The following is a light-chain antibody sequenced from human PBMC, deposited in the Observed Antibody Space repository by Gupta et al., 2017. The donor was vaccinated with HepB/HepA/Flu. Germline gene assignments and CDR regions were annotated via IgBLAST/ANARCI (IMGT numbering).Light chain of an antibody. CDR2: DVS. J-gene: IGLJ2*01. V-gene: IGLV2-14*03. Sequence: QSALTQHASVSGSPGQSITPSCPGTSSDFGDFNHVSWYQQHPAKAPKLLISDVSNRPSGVSSRFSGSKSGNTASLTISGLQAEDEADYYCSSFIYTPTLVVFGGGTKLTVL. CDR3: SSFIYTPTLVV. CDR1: SSDFGDFNH.